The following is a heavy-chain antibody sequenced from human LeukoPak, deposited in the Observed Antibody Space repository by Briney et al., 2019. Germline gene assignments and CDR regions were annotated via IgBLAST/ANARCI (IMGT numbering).Heavy chain of an antibody. CDR3: ARDYASDY. J-gene: IGHJ4*02. D-gene: IGHD3-10*01. CDR2: ISRRGDTI. CDR1: GFXFSRYE. Sequence: GGSLRLSCAASGFXFSRYEMNWVRQAPGKGLEWVSYISRRGDTIYFADSVKGRFTISRDNAKNSLYLQMSSLRAEDTAVYYCARDYASDYWGQGTLVTVSS. V-gene: IGHV3-48*03.